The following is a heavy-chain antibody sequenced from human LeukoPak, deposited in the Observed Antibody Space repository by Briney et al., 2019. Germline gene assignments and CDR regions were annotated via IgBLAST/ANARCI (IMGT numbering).Heavy chain of an antibody. CDR1: GYTFTGYY. CDR2: INPNSGGT. Sequence: ASVKVSCKASGYTFTGYYMHWVRQAPGQGLEWMGWINPNSGGTNYAQKFQGRVTMTRNTSISTAYMELSSLRSEDTAVYYCARGIVVVAATRDAFDIWGQGTMVTVSS. D-gene: IGHD2-15*01. CDR3: ARGIVVVAATRDAFDI. J-gene: IGHJ3*02. V-gene: IGHV1-2*02.